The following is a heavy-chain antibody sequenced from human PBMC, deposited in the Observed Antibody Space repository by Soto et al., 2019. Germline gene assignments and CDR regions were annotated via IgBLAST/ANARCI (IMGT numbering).Heavy chain of an antibody. V-gene: IGHV1-18*01. J-gene: IGHJ6*02. Sequence: ASVKVSCKTSGYTLCAYDIFWVRQAPGQGLEWMGWIRAYNGDTNYAQKFQTRVTMTTDKSTDTAYMDLRSLTSDDTAIYYCARAGAAPYYYYGLDVWGQGTTVTVSS. CDR3: ARAGAAPYYYYGLDV. CDR1: GYTLCAYD. D-gene: IGHD3-10*01. CDR2: IRAYNGDT.